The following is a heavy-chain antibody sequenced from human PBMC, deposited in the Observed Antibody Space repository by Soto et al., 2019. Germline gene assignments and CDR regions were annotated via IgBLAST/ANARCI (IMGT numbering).Heavy chain of an antibody. D-gene: IGHD6-13*01. CDR3: AKVSSSWYAGFFDL. V-gene: IGHV3-23*01. CDR2: LSGSGVSI. Sequence: EVQLLESGGGLVQPGGSLRLSCTASGFTFSSHAMTWVRQAPGKGLEWVSGLSGSGVSIYYADSVKGRFTISRDNSMNTLYLQMKSLRAEDTAVYYCAKVSSSWYAGFFDLWGQGTPVTVSS. J-gene: IGHJ4*02. CDR1: GFTFSSHA.